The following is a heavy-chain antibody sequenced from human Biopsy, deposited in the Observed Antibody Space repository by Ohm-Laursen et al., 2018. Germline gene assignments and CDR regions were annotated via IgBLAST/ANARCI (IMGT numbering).Heavy chain of an antibody. D-gene: IGHD6-6*01. CDR2: IYYSGST. CDR1: GGSITSYY. CDR3: ATSLPSHWGSAALEN. J-gene: IGHJ4*02. V-gene: IGHV4-59*12. Sequence: TLSLTCTVSGGSITSYYRSWIRRPPGKRLEWIGYIYYSGSTNYNPSLKSRVTISEDRSKNQFSLKLKSATAADTAVYYCATSLPSHWGSAALENWGQGILVTVSS.